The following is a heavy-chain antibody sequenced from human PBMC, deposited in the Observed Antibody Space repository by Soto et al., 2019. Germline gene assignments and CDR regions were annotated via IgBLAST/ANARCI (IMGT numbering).Heavy chain of an antibody. CDR2: IIPICGTA. CDR1: GGTFSSYA. J-gene: IGHJ5*02. D-gene: IGHD3-10*01. V-gene: IGHV1-69*01. Sequence: QVQLVQSGAEVKKPGSSVKVSCKASGGTFSSYAISWVRQAPGQGLEWMGGIIPICGTANYAQKFQGRVTITADESTSTAYMELSSLRSEDTAVYYCASAGYYGSGSYSVTNWFDPWGQGTLVTVSS. CDR3: ASAGYYGSGSYSVTNWFDP.